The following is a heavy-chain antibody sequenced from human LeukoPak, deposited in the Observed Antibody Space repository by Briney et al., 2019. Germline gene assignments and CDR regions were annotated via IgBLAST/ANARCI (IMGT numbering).Heavy chain of an antibody. V-gene: IGHV1-18*01. CDR3: ARVLTPYYMDA. CDR1: GYRFTRYG. Sequence: ASVKVSCKASGYRFTRYGLSWVRQAPGQGLEWMGWIAAYNLKTNYAQNLQGRVTMTMDTSADTGYMELRSLRSEDTAVYYCARVLTPYYMDAWGKGTTVTVSS. J-gene: IGHJ6*03. CDR2: IAAYNLKT.